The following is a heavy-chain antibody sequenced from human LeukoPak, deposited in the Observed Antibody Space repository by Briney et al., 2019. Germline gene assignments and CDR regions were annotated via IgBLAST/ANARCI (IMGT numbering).Heavy chain of an antibody. CDR3: AKDIVVVPASTALWDY. D-gene: IGHD2-2*01. J-gene: IGHJ4*02. V-gene: IGHV3-23*01. Sequence: PGGSLRLACAASGFTFSSYDMTWVRQAPGKGLEWVSALSGSGASTYYADSVKGRFTISRDNSKNTLYLQMNSLRAEDTAIYYCAKDIVVVPASTALWDYWGQGTLVTVSS. CDR2: LSGSGAST. CDR1: GFTFSSYD.